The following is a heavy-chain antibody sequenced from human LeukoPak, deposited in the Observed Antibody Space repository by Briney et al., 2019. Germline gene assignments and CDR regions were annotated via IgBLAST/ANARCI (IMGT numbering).Heavy chain of an antibody. Sequence: ASVKVSCKASGYTFTSYYMHWVRQAPGQGLEWMGWINPNSGGTNYAQKFQGRVTMTRDTSISTAYMELSRLRSDDTAVYYCAKFSRDGYPDFDYWGQGTLVTVSS. CDR1: GYTFTSYY. CDR2: INPNSGGT. CDR3: AKFSRDGYPDFDY. D-gene: IGHD5-24*01. J-gene: IGHJ4*02. V-gene: IGHV1-2*02.